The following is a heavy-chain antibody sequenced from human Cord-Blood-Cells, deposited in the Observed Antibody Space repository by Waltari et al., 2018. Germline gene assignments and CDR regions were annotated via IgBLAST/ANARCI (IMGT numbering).Heavy chain of an antibody. CDR3: AREGIAAAGTIDY. V-gene: IGHV3-30*04. Sequence: QVQLVESGGGVVQPGRSLRPSCAASGVTFSSYAMHGARQAPGKGLEWVAVISYDGSNKYYANSVKGRFTISRDNSKNTLYLQMNSLRAEDTAVYYCAREGIAAAGTIDYWGQGTLVTVSS. D-gene: IGHD6-13*01. CDR2: ISYDGSNK. CDR1: GVTFSSYA. J-gene: IGHJ4*02.